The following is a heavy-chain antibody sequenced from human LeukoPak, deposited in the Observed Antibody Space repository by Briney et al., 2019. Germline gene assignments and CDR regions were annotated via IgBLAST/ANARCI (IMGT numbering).Heavy chain of an antibody. CDR3: ARGAGYYGSGSYYIPWWFDP. CDR2: INHSGST. V-gene: IGHV4-34*01. Sequence: SETLSLTCAVYGGSFSGYYWSWIRQPPGKGLEWIGEINHSGSTNYNPSLKSRVTISVDTSKNQFSLKLNSVTAADTAVYYCARGAGYYGSGSYYIPWWFDPWGQGTLVTVSS. J-gene: IGHJ5*02. D-gene: IGHD3-10*01. CDR1: GGSFSGYY.